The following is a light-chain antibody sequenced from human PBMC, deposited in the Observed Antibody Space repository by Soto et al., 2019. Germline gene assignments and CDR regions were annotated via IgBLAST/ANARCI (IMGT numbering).Light chain of an antibody. Sequence: QSVLTQPPSVSGAPGQRVTISCTGSSSNIGAGYDVHWYQQLPGTAPKLLIYGNSNRPSGVPDRFSGSKSGTSASLAITGLQAEDEADYYCQSHVVFGGGTTLTVL. J-gene: IGLJ2*01. CDR2: GNS. V-gene: IGLV1-40*01. CDR1: SSNIGAGYD. CDR3: QSHVV.